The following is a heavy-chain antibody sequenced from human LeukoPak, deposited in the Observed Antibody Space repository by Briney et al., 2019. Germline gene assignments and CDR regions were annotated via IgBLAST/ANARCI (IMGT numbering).Heavy chain of an antibody. D-gene: IGHD2-2*01. V-gene: IGHV4-4*07. Sequence: KASETLSLTCTVSGGSISSYYWSWIRQPAGKGLEWIGRIYTSGSTNYNPSLKSRVTMSVDTSKNQFSLKLSSVTAADTAVYYCARSRRYCSSTSCYAEYYYYMDVWGKGTTVTISS. CDR3: ARSRRYCSSTSCYAEYYYYMDV. CDR2: IYTSGST. CDR1: GGSISSYY. J-gene: IGHJ6*03.